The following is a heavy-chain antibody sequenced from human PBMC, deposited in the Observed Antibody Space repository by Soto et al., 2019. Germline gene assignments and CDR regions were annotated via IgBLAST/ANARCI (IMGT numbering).Heavy chain of an antibody. V-gene: IGHV4-39*01. D-gene: IGHD6-19*01. Sequence: QLQLQESGPGLVKPSETLSLTCTVSGGSISSSSYYWGWIRQPPGKGLEWIGSIYYSGSTYYNPSLKSRVTISVDTSKNQFSLKLSSVTAADTAVYYCFGYSSGRYYYYMDVWGKGTTVTVSS. CDR2: IYYSGST. J-gene: IGHJ6*03. CDR1: GGSISSSSYY. CDR3: FGYSSGRYYYYMDV.